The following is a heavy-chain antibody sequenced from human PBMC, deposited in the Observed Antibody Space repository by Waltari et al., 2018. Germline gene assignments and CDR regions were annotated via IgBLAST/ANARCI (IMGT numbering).Heavy chain of an antibody. D-gene: IGHD3-3*01. CDR1: GGSFSVYY. CDR2: INHSGST. CDR3: ARGEYYDFWSGYYRSYYFDY. J-gene: IGHJ4*02. Sequence: QVQLQQWGAVLLKPSETLSLTCAVYGGSFSVYYWILILQPPGKGREWIGEINHSGSTNYNPSLKSRVTISVDTSKNQFSLKLSSVTAADTAVYYCARGEYYDFWSGYYRSYYFDYWGQGTLITVSS. V-gene: IGHV4-34*01.